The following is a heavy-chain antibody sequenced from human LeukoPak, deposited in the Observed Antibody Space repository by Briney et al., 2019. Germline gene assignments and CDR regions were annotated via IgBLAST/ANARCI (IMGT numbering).Heavy chain of an antibody. Sequence: SETLSLTCTVSGGSISSSSYYWGWIRQPPGKGLEWIGSIYYSGSTYYNPSLKSRVTISVDTSKNQFSLKLSSVTAADTAVYYCARGPTIVLMVYASRRVFDPWGQGTLVTVSS. V-gene: IGHV4-39*07. CDR1: GGSISSSSYY. CDR3: ARGPTIVLMVYASRRVFDP. J-gene: IGHJ5*02. CDR2: IYYSGST. D-gene: IGHD2-8*01.